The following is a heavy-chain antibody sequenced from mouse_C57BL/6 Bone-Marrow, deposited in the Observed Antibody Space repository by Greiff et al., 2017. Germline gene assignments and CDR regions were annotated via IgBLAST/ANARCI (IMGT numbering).Heavy chain of an antibody. V-gene: IGHV1-7*01. J-gene: IGHJ1*03. Sequence: VQLQQPGAELVRPGSSVKLSCKASGYTFTSYWMHWVKQRPGQGLEWIGYINPSSGYTKYNQKFKDKATLTADKSSSTAYMQLSSLTYEDSAVYYGAIDARWYFDVWGTGTTVTVSS. CDR3: AIDARWYFDV. CDR2: INPSSGYT. CDR1: GYTFTSYW.